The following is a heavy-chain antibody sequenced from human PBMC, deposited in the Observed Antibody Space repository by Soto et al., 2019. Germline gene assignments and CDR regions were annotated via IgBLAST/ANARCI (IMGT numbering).Heavy chain of an antibody. Sequence: GASVKVSCTASCYTFANCGITWGRQAPVQGREWMGWISTNSGHTRYGEKVQGRVTMTTDTSSTVYMELTGLTSDDTDVYYCARDWTSPSCVSSSCPRGGWFDPWGQGTLVTVSS. CDR2: ISTNSGHT. V-gene: IGHV1-18*04. CDR3: ARDWTSPSCVSSSCPRGGWFDP. D-gene: IGHD2-15*01. J-gene: IGHJ5*02. CDR1: CYTFANCG.